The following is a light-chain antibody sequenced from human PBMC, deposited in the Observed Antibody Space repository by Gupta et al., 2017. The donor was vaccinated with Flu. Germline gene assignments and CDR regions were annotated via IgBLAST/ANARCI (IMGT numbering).Light chain of an antibody. Sequence: QSLLTQPPSVSAAPGQAVTISCSGSRSDIGNNDVSWYQHLPGTAPKLLIFENSNRPSWIPDRFSGSKSGTSATLGITGLQTGDEADYYCGAWDSSLNAYVFGNGTKVTVL. CDR2: ENS. CDR1: RSDIGNND. CDR3: GAWDSSLNAYV. J-gene: IGLJ1*01. V-gene: IGLV1-51*02.